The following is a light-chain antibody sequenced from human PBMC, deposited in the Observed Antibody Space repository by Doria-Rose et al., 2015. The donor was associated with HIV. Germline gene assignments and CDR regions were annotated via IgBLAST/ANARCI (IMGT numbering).Light chain of an antibody. V-gene: IGKV3-20*01. CDR3: HQYGTSWT. J-gene: IGKJ1*01. Sequence: TQSPGTLSLSPGERATLSCRASQSFSSTYLAWYQLKPGQAPSLLIYDGSTRATGIPDRFSASGSGTDFTLTINRLEPGDFALYYCHQYGTSWTFGQGTKVEI. CDR2: DGS. CDR1: QSFSSTY.